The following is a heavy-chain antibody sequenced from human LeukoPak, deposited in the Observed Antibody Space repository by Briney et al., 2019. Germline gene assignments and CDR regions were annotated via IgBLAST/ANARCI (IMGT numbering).Heavy chain of an antibody. CDR2: INPNSGGT. CDR3: ARDPGNGWDYYYYYYMDV. J-gene: IGHJ6*03. V-gene: IGHV1-2*02. D-gene: IGHD6-25*01. Sequence: GASVKVSCKASGYTFTGYYMHWVRQAPGQGLEWMGWINPNSGGTNYAQKFQGRVTMTRDTSISTAYMELSRLRSDDTAVYYCARDPGNGWDYYYYYYMDVWGKGTTVTVSS. CDR1: GYTFTGYY.